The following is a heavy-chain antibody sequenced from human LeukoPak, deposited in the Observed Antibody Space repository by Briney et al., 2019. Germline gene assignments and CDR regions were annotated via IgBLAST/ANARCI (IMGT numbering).Heavy chain of an antibody. CDR3: ARGGSVAGPFDFDY. D-gene: IGHD6-19*01. J-gene: IGHJ4*02. CDR1: GGSISSYY. Sequence: PSETLSLTCTVSGGSISSYYWSWIRQPPGKGLEWIGYIYYSGSTNYNPSLKSRVTMSVDTSKNQFSLKLSSVTAADTAVYYCARGGSVAGPFDFDYWGQGTLVTVSS. CDR2: IYYSGST. V-gene: IGHV4-59*12.